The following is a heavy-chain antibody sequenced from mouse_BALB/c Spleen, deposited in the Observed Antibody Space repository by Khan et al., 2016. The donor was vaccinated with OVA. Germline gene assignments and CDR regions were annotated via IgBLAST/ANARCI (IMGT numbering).Heavy chain of an antibody. CDR3: ARGYDIIDS. CDR1: GYLFTLYY. J-gene: IGHJ3*01. CDR2: VNPNTDNI. V-gene: IGHV1-26*01. Sequence: VQLQQSGPDLVKPGASVKISCKASGYLFTLYYMSWVKQSHGKGLEWIGRVNPNTDNINYNQEFKGTAILTVDKSSNTAYMELRSLTSEDSAVYFCARGYDIIDSWGQGTLVTVSA. D-gene: IGHD2-14*01.